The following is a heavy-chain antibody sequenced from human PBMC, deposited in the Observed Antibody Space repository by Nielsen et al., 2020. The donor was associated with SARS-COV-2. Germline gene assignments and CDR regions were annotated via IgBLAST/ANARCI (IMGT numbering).Heavy chain of an antibody. D-gene: IGHD3-10*01. J-gene: IGHJ6*02. CDR3: ARGDPIVVRGIDV. CDR2: INHSGST. Sequence: GSLRLSCAASGFTFNVYSMNWIRQTPGKGLEWIGEINHSGSTNYNPSLKSRVTISVDTSKNQFSLKLRSVTAADTAVYCCARGDPIVVRGIDVWGQGTTVTVSS. CDR1: GFTFNVYS. V-gene: IGHV4-34*01.